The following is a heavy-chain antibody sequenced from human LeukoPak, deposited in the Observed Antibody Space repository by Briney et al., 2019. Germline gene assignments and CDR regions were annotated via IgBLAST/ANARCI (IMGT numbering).Heavy chain of an antibody. V-gene: IGHV3-30*18. Sequence: GRSLRLSCAASGFTFSSYGMHWVRQAPGKGLEWVAVISYDGSNKYYADSVKGRFTISRDNSKNTLYLQMNSLRAEDTAVYYCAKAPRGASGAGHFDYGGKGTLATVS. J-gene: IGHJ4*02. D-gene: IGHD6-19*01. CDR3: AKAPRGASGAGHFDY. CDR1: GFTFSSYG. CDR2: ISYDGSNK.